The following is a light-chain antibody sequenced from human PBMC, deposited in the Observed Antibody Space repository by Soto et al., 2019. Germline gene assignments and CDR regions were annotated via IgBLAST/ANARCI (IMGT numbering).Light chain of an antibody. CDR1: QSVSNN. CDR3: QQYNNWPLT. V-gene: IGKV3-15*01. Sequence: EIVLSPSPGTLSLSTRERATLSCMASQSVSNNYLAWYQQKPGQAPRLLIYGASTRATGIPARFSGSGSGTEFTLTISSLQSEDFAVYYCQQYNNWPLTFGGGT. CDR2: GAS. J-gene: IGKJ4*01.